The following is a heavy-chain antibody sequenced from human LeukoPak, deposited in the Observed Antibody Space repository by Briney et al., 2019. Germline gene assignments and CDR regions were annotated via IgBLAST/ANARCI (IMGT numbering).Heavy chain of an antibody. CDR2: VMSGRGAT. CDR3: TRERRGSYYAFES. D-gene: IGHD3-16*01. CDR1: GSSVSDYS. V-gene: IGHV3-11*01. Sequence: GGSLRLSCAASGSSVSDYSISWIRQSPGKGPEWISYVMSGRGATNYADSVKGRFTISRDNAKNSVALQLDGLRADDAAVYFCTRERRGSYYAFESWGQGTLVTVSS. J-gene: IGHJ4*02.